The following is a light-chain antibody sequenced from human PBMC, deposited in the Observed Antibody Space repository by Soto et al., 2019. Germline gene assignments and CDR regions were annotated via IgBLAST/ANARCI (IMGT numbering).Light chain of an antibody. Sequence: QSALTQPASVSGSPGQSITISCTGTSSDVGSYNLVSWYQQHPGKAPKLMIYEVSKRPSGVSNRFSGSKSGNTASLTISGLQAEDEADYYCSSYAGGSTLVFGGGTKVTVL. CDR3: SSYAGGSTLV. J-gene: IGLJ2*01. V-gene: IGLV2-23*02. CDR2: EVS. CDR1: SSDVGSYNL.